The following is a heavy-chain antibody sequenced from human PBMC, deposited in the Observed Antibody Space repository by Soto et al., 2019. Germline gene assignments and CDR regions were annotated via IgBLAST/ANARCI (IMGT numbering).Heavy chain of an antibody. CDR2: IYYSGST. CDR3: AREGSRGEYSGYEFDY. Sequence: QVQLQESGPGLVKPSQTLSLTCTVSGGSISSGGYYWSWIRQHPGKGLEWIGYIYYSGSTNYNPSLKSRVTISVDTSKNQFSLKLSSVTAADTAVYYCAREGSRGEYSGYEFDYWGQGTLVTVSS. D-gene: IGHD5-12*01. J-gene: IGHJ4*02. CDR1: GGSISSGGYY. V-gene: IGHV4-31*03.